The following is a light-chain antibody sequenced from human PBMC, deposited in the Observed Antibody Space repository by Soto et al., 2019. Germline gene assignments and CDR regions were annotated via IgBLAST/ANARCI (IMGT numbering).Light chain of an antibody. V-gene: IGKV1-5*01. CDR1: QSINSW. J-gene: IGKJ4*01. CDR2: DAS. Sequence: DIQMTQSPSTLSASVGDRVTITCRASQSINSWLAWYQQKPGKAPKLLIYDASILESGVPSRFSGSGSGTDFTLTISSLEPEDIAVYYCQQRSNWRVTFGGGTKVDNK. CDR3: QQRSNWRVT.